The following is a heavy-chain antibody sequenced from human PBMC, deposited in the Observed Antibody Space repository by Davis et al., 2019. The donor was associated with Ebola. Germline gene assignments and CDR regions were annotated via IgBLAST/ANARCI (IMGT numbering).Heavy chain of an antibody. V-gene: IGHV5-51*01. D-gene: IGHD2/OR15-2a*01. CDR3: ARQESLYGSSDY. Sequence: GESLKISCKGSGYSFTNYWIAWVRQMPGKGPEWMGIIYSGDSDTRYSPSFEGQVTISVDRSISTAYLQWSSLKASDIAIYYCARQESLYGSSDYWGQGTLVTVSS. CDR1: GYSFTNYW. CDR2: IYSGDSDT. J-gene: IGHJ4*02.